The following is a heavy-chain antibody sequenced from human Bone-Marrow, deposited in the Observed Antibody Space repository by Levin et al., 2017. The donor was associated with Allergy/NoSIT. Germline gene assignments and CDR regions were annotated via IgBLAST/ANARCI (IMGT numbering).Heavy chain of an antibody. CDR2: ISGSSSTV. V-gene: IGHV3-48*01. J-gene: IGHJ5*02. CDR3: ARDRSCSSADCYRWFDP. Sequence: GGSLRLSCVASGFTLSSYSMNWVRQAPGKGLEWVSYISGSSSTVRYADSVKGRFTISRDNAKNSLYLEMNSLRAEDTAIYYCARDRSCSSADCYRWFDPWGQGTLVTVSS. D-gene: IGHD2-2*01. CDR1: GFTLSSYS.